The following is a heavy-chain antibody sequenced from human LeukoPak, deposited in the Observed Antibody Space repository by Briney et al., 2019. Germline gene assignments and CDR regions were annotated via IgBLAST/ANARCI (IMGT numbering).Heavy chain of an antibody. J-gene: IGHJ4*02. D-gene: IGHD3-22*01. CDR2: ISGSGGST. V-gene: IGHV3-23*01. CDR1: GFTFSSYA. CDR3: HSSGYYGGYYFDY. Sequence: PGGSLRLSCAASGFTFSSYAMSRVRQAPGKGLEWVSAISGSGGSTYYADSVKGRFTISRDNSKNTLYLQMNSLRAEDTAVYYCHSSGYYGGYYFDYWGQGTLVTVSS.